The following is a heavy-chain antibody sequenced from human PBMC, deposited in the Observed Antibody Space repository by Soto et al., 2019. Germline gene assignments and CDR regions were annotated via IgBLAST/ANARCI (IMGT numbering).Heavy chain of an antibody. CDR3: ARRAETNGWNGFGADKYYFDF. V-gene: IGHV1-8*01. CDR1: GYTFTSYD. CDR2: MNPNTGNS. Sequence: ASVKVSCKASGYTFTSYDIYWVRQATGQGLEWMGWMNPNTGNSAYAHKFQGRVTMTSDTSISTAHMELSSLRSEDTAVYYCARRAETNGWNGFGADKYYFDFWGQGALVTVSS. J-gene: IGHJ4*02. D-gene: IGHD1-1*01.